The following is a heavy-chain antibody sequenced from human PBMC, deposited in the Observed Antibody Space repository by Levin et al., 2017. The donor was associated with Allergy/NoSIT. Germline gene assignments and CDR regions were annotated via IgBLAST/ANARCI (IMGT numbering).Heavy chain of an antibody. Sequence: SQTLSLTCTVSGGSISSYYWSWIRQPPGKGLEWIGYIYYSGSTNYNPSLKSRVTISVDTSKNQFSLKLSSVTAADTAVYYCARVFLVGPAAAAAFDIWGQGTMVTVSS. J-gene: IGHJ3*02. D-gene: IGHD2-2*01. CDR3: ARVFLVGPAAAAAFDI. V-gene: IGHV4-59*01. CDR1: GGSISSYY. CDR2: IYYSGST.